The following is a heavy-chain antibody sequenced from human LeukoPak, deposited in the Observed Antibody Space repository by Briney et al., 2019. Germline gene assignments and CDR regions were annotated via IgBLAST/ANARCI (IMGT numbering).Heavy chain of an antibody. J-gene: IGHJ4*02. CDR2: ISHTGNTI. CDR3: ARASGSSSGYFDC. CDR1: GFTFSDYY. D-gene: IGHD6-6*01. Sequence: GGTLRLSRAASGFTFSDYYMSWIRQAPRKGLEWVSYISHTGNTIKYADSVKGRFTISGDNAKNSLSLQMNSLRAEDTALYYCARASGSSSGYFDCWGQGALVTVSS. V-gene: IGHV3-11*01.